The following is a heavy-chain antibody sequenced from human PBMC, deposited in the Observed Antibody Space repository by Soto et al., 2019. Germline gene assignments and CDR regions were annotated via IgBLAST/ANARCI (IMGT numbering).Heavy chain of an antibody. CDR2: IYYSGST. Sequence: TLSLSYPFSGVYISSRGYYWRLLRQHPGKGLLWIGYIYYSGSTYYNPSLKSRVTISVDTSKNQFSLKLSSVTAADTAVYYCARSEYYYDSSGPAPYDAFDSWGQGIMVT. CDR1: GVYISSRGYY. D-gene: IGHD3-22*01. V-gene: IGHV4-31*03. J-gene: IGHJ3*02. CDR3: ARSEYYYDSSGPAPYDAFDS.